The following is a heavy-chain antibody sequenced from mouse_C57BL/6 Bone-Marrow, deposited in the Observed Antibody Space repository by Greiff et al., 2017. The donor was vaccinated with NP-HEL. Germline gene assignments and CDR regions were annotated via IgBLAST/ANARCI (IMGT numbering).Heavy chain of an antibody. D-gene: IGHD2-5*01. CDR2: IYPGDGDT. J-gene: IGHJ3*01. V-gene: IGHV1-80*01. CDR1: GYAFSSYW. CDR3: ARGAYYSNPFAY. Sequence: QVQLQQSGAELVKPGASVKISCKASGYAFSSYWMNWVKQRPGKGLEWIGQIYPGDGDTNYNGKFKGKDTLTADKSSSTAYMQLSSLTSEDSAVYFCARGAYYSNPFAYWGQGTLVTVSA.